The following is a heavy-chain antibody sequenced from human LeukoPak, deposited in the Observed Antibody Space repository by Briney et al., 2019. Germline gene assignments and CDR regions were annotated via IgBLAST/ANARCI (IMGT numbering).Heavy chain of an antibody. CDR2: ISYDGSNK. J-gene: IGHJ4*02. CDR1: GFTFSSYA. CDR3: TRSPALRYFDWFPYYFDY. D-gene: IGHD3-9*01. Sequence: GGSLRLSCAASGFTFSSYAMHWVRQAPGKGLEWVAVISYDGSNKYYADSVKGRFTISRDNSKNTLYLQMNSLKTEDTAVYYCTRSPALRYFDWFPYYFDYWGQGTLVTVSS. V-gene: IGHV3-30*04.